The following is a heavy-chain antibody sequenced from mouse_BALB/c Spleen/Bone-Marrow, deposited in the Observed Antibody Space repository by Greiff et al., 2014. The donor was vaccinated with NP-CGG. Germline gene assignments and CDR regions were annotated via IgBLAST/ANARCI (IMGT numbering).Heavy chain of an antibody. CDR3: ARYYYGSSYFDY. V-gene: IGHV14-3*02. CDR1: GFNIKDTY. CDR2: IDPANGNT. Sequence: VQLQQFGAELVKPGASVKLSCTASGFNIKDTYMHWVKQRPEQGLEWIGRIDPANGNTKYDPKFQGKATITADTSSNTAYLQLSILTSEDAAVYYCARYYYGSSYFDYWGQGTTLTVSS. J-gene: IGHJ2*01. D-gene: IGHD1-1*01.